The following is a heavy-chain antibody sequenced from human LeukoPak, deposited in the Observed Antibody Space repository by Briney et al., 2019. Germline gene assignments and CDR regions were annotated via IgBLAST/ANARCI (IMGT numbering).Heavy chain of an antibody. CDR1: GGTFSSYA. CDR3: ARGNMYYYDSSGSYRFDY. CDR2: IIPIFGTA. V-gene: IGHV1-69*05. Sequence: SVKVSCKASGGTFSSYAISWVRQAPGQGLEWMGGIIPIFGTANYAQKFQGRVTITTDESTSTAYMELSSLRSEDTAVYYRARGNMYYYDSSGSYRFDYWGQGTLVTVSS. D-gene: IGHD3-22*01. J-gene: IGHJ4*02.